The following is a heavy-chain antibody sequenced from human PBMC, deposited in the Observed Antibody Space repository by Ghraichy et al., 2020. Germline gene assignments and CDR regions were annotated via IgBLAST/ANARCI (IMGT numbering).Heavy chain of an antibody. J-gene: IGHJ6*02. CDR2: IIPIFGTA. CDR3: ASVLIKARLNYYYGMDV. Sequence: SVKVSCKASGGTFSSYAISWVRQAPGQGLEWMGGIIPIFGTANYAQKFQGRVTITADESTSTAYMELSSLRSEDTAVYYCASVLIKARLNYYYGMDVWGQGTTVTGSS. CDR1: GGTFSSYA. V-gene: IGHV1-69*13. D-gene: IGHD6-6*01.